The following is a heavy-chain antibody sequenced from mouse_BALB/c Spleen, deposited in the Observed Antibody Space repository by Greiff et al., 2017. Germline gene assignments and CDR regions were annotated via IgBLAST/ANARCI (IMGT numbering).Heavy chain of an antibody. J-gene: IGHJ3*01. CDR1: GFSLTSYG. CDR3: ARDTTVVAAY. CDR2: IWAGGST. D-gene: IGHD1-1*01. Sequence: VQLVESGPGLVAPSQSLSITCTVSGFSLTSYGVHWVRQPPGKGLEWLGVIWAGGSTNYNSALMSRLSISKDNSKSQVFLKMNSLQTDDTAMYYCARDTTVVAAYWGQGTLVTVSA. V-gene: IGHV2-9*02.